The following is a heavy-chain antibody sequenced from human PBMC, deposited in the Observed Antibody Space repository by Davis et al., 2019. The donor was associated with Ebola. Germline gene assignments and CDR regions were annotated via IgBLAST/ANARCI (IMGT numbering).Heavy chain of an antibody. CDR2: IYYSGST. CDR1: GGSISSGGYY. J-gene: IGHJ4*02. V-gene: IGHV4-61*08. Sequence: GSLRLSCTVSGGSISSGGYYWSWIRQPPGKGLEWIGYIYYSGSTNYNPSLKSRVTISVDTSKNQFSLKLSSVTAADTAVYYCARAGVRLRFLEWRHEFDYWGQGTLVTVSS. CDR3: ARAGVRLRFLEWRHEFDY. D-gene: IGHD3-3*01.